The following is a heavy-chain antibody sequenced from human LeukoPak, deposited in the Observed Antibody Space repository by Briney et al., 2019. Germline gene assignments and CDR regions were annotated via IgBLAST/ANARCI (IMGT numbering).Heavy chain of an antibody. Sequence: PGGSLRLSCAASGFTFSSYAMHWVRQAPGKGLEWVAVISYDGSNKYYADSVKGRFTISRDNSKNTLYLQMNSLRAEDTAVYYCARDPHYYGSGSYYNLNYFDHWGQGTLVTVSS. V-gene: IGHV3-30-3*01. CDR2: ISYDGSNK. CDR3: ARDPHYYGSGSYYNLNYFDH. D-gene: IGHD3-10*01. J-gene: IGHJ4*02. CDR1: GFTFSSYA.